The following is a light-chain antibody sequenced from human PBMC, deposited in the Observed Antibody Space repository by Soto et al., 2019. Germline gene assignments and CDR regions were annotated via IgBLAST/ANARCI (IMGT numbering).Light chain of an antibody. V-gene: IGLV2-23*03. CDR2: EGS. CDR3: CSYAGSSTFAV. Sequence: QSALTQPPSASGSPGRSVTISCTGTSSDVGGYDYVSWFQQHPGKAPKLMIYEGSKRPSGVSNRFSGSKSGNTASLTISGLQAEDEADYYCCSYAGSSTFAVFGTGTKLTVL. CDR1: SSDVGGYDY. J-gene: IGLJ1*01.